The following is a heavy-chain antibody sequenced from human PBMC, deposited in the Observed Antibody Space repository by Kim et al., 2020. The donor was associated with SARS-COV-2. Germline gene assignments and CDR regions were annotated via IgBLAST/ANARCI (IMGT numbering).Heavy chain of an antibody. CDR1: GGSISSGGYY. V-gene: IGHV4-31*03. CDR3: AREGGGGSSSTSHTVDWFDP. Sequence: SETLSLTCTVSGGSISSGGYYWSWIRQHPGKGLEWIGYIYYSGSTYYNPSLKSRVTISVDTSKHQFSLKLSSVTAADTAVYYCAREGGGGSSSTSHTVDWFDPWGQGTLVTVSS. J-gene: IGHJ5*02. CDR2: IYYSGST. D-gene: IGHD2-2*01.